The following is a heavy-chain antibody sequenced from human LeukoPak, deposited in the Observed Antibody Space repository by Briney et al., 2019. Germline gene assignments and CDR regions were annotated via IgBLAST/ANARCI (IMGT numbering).Heavy chain of an antibody. J-gene: IGHJ4*02. CDR2: ISYDGSNK. CDR1: GFTFSSYA. V-gene: IGHV3-30-3*01. D-gene: IGHD1-26*01. Sequence: GGSLRLSCAASGFTFSSYAMHWVRQAPGKGLEWVAVISYDGSNKYYADSVKGRFTISRDNSKNTLYLQMSSLRVEDTAMYFCANPIVGGVLLAYWGQGTLVTVSS. CDR3: ANPIVGGVLLAY.